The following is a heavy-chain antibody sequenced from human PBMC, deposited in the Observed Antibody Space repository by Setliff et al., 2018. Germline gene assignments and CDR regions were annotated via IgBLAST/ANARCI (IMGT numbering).Heavy chain of an antibody. J-gene: IGHJ4*02. CDR1: GFTFSSYW. Sequence: GGSLRLSCAASGFTFSSYWMHWVRQAPGKGLEWVSSISGSSSNFIYYADSVKGRFTISRDNAKNSLFLQMDNLRAEDTAQYFCARDSSHFIRVLDSWGQGTLVTVSS. V-gene: IGHV3-21*01. CDR2: ISGSSSNFI. CDR3: ARDSSHFIRVLDS. D-gene: IGHD3-10*01.